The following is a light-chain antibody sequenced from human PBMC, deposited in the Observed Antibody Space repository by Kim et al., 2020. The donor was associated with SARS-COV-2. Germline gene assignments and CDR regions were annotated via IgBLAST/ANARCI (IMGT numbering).Light chain of an antibody. J-gene: IGKJ4*02. CDR2: TAS. CDR1: QTISKY. Sequence: SASVGDRVTITCRASQTISKYLNWYQQKSGKAPDLLISTASNLQGGVPSRFSGNGSGTLFTLTISNLQPEDFATYYCQQGYSTPLTFGGGTKMEIK. V-gene: IGKV1-39*01. CDR3: QQGYSTPLT.